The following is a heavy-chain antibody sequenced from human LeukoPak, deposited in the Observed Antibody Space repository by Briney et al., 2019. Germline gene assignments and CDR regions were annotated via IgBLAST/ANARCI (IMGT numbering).Heavy chain of an antibody. Sequence: GESLRLSCATSGFTFSTYSMNWVRQSPGKGLEWVSYISSSSSTIYYADSVKGRFTISRDNAKNSLYLQINSLRAEDTAVYYCARDPAIQTWLSPYYFHYWGQGTLVTVSS. D-gene: IGHD5-18*01. CDR2: ISSSSSTI. CDR1: GFTFSTYS. V-gene: IGHV3-48*01. CDR3: ARDPAIQTWLSPYYFHY. J-gene: IGHJ4*02.